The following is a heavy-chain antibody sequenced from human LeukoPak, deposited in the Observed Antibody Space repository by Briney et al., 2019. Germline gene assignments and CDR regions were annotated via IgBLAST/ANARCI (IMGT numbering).Heavy chain of an antibody. V-gene: IGHV3-23*01. CDR1: GFTFSSYA. D-gene: IGHD5-12*01. CDR2: IRDSGGST. J-gene: IGHJ4*02. CDR3: AKGRGSGYDSAFDY. Sequence: PGESLRLSCAASGFTFSSYAMSWVRQAPGKGLEWVSTIRDSGGSTYYADSVKGRFTISRDSSKNTLYLQMNSLRAEDTAVYYCAKGRGSGYDSAFDYWGQGTLVTVSS.